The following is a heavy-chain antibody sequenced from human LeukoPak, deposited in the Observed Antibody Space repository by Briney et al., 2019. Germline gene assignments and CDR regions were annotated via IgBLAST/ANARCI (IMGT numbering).Heavy chain of an antibody. CDR1: GFTFSSYD. D-gene: IGHD6-13*01. V-gene: IGHV3-13*01. J-gene: IGHJ4*02. CDR3: ARDLVAEYSSSWYWPHFDY. CDR2: IGTAGDT. Sequence: GRSLRLSCAASGFTFSSYDMHWVRQATGKGLEWVSAIGTAGDTYYPGSVKGRFTISRDNSKNTLYLQMNSLRAEDTAVYYCARDLVAEYSSSWYWPHFDYWGQGTLVTVSS.